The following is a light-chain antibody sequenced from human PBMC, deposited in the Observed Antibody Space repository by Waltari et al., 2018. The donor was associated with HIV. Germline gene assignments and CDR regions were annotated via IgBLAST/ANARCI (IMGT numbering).Light chain of an antibody. V-gene: IGKV3-15*01. J-gene: IGKJ4*01. CDR1: QSVTHN. Sequence: EIVMTQSPATLSVSPGERATLSCRASQSVTHNLALFQQKPGQAPRLLIYGASTRATGIPVRFSGSGSGTEFTLSISSLQSEDFAVYYCQQYNDWPLTFGGGTKVEIK. CDR3: QQYNDWPLT. CDR2: GAS.